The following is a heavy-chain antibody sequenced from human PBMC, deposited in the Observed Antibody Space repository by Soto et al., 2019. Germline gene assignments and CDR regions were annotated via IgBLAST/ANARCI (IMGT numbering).Heavy chain of an antibody. CDR2: IGTAGDT. J-gene: IGHJ6*02. CDR1: GFTFSSYD. V-gene: IGHV3-13*01. Sequence: GGSLRFSCAASGFTFSSYDMHWVRQATGKGLEWVSAIGTAGDTYYPGSVKGRFTISRENAKNSLYLQMNSLRAEDTAVYYCARGSYYYYYGMDVWGQGTTVTVSS. CDR3: ARGSYYYYYGMDV.